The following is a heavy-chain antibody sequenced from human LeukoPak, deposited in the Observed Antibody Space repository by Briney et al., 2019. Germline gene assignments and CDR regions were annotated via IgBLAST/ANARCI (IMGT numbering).Heavy chain of an antibody. CDR2: INTDGTVT. CDR1: GFTYSNYW. V-gene: IGHV3-74*01. CDR3: ATKQWLAPPPDS. D-gene: IGHD6-19*01. Sequence: PGGSLRLSCVVSGFTYSNYWMHWVRHPPGKGPVWVSRINTDGTVTTYADSVKGRFTVSRDNADNTMFLQMNSVRDEDTAVYYCATKQWLAPPPDSWGQGTPVTVSS. J-gene: IGHJ4*02.